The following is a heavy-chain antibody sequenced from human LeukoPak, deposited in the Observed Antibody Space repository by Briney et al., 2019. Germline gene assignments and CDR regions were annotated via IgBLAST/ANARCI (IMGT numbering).Heavy chain of an antibody. D-gene: IGHD6-13*01. CDR3: AKESPVAATGRSWFDP. Sequence: PGGSLRLSCAASGFTFSSYAMSWVRQAPGKGLEWVSTITGSGGNTYYADSVEGRFTISRDNSKNTLYLQMNSLRAEDTAIYYCAKESPVAATGRSWFDPWGQGTLVTVSS. CDR1: GFTFSSYA. J-gene: IGHJ5*02. V-gene: IGHV3-23*01. CDR2: ITGSGGNT.